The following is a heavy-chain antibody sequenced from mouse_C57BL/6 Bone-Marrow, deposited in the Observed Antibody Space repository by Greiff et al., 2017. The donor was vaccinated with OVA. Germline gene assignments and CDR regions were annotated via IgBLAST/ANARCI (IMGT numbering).Heavy chain of an antibody. Sequence: EVQLQQSWAELVRPGASVKLSCTASGFNIKDAYMPLVKQRPEQGLELIGWIDPENGATAYASKFPGKATITADTSSNTADLQLSSLTSEDTAVYYCTPITTVVEGYWGQGTTLTVSS. CDR3: TPITTVVEGY. D-gene: IGHD1-1*01. V-gene: IGHV14-4*01. J-gene: IGHJ2*01. CDR1: GFNIKDAY. CDR2: IDPENGAT.